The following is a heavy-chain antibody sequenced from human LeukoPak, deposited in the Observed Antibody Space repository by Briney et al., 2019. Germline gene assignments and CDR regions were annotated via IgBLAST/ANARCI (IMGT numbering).Heavy chain of an antibody. D-gene: IGHD6-13*01. V-gene: IGHV3-30-3*01. CDR3: AREQGHSSSLFDY. Sequence: QSGGSLRLSCAASGFTFSSYAMHWVRQAPGKGLEWVAVISYDGSNKYYADSVKGRFTISRDNSKNTLYLQMNSLRAEDTAVYYCAREQGHSSSLFDYWGQGTLVTVSS. CDR1: GFTFSSYA. CDR2: ISYDGSNK. J-gene: IGHJ4*02.